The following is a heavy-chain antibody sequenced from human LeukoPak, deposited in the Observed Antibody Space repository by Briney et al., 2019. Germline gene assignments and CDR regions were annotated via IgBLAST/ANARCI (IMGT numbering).Heavy chain of an antibody. CDR2: ISSSSSTI. V-gene: IGHV3-48*01. J-gene: IGHJ4*02. Sequence: PGGSLRLSCAASGFTFSSYSMDWVRQAPGKGLEWVSYISSSSSTIYYADSVKGRFTISRDNAKNSLYLQMNSLRAEDTAVYYCARHESGSDWYYFDYWGQGTLVTVSS. CDR1: GFTFSSYS. D-gene: IGHD1-26*01. CDR3: ARHESGSDWYYFDY.